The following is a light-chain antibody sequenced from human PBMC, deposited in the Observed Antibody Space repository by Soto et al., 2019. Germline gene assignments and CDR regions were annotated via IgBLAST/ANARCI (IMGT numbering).Light chain of an antibody. V-gene: IGKV4-1*01. CDR1: QRVLFVSNNKNF. CDR3: QHFVLAAT. J-gene: IGKJ1*01. Sequence: GRTQSTDSLCVSLVGGAFIHKRSNQRVLFVSNNKNFLAWYQHKPGQPPKLFLNWASTRESGVPDRFSGSGSGTEFDLGLRRRHSEDVAMPNCQHFVLAATIGRGTKVDI. CDR2: WAS.